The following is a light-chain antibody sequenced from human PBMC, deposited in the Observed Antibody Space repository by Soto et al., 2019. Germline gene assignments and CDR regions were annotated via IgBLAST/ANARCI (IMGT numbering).Light chain of an antibody. J-gene: IGKJ4*01. CDR1: QGIGSY. CDR3: QQLNNYPLT. V-gene: IGKV1-9*01. CDR2: AAF. Sequence: DIQLTQSPSFLSASLGDRVTITCRASQGIGSYLAWYQQKPGKAPRLLIYAAFTLQSGVPSRFSGSGSDTEFTLTISSLQPEDFATYYCQQLNNYPLTFGGGTKVDIK.